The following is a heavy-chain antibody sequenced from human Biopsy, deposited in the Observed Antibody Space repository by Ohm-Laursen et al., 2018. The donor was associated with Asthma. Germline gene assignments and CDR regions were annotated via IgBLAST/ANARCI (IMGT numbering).Heavy chain of an antibody. V-gene: IGHV3-30*18. CDR2: ISMDGNVK. J-gene: IGHJ4*02. D-gene: IGHD5-18*01. CDR3: AKDKGRNSIDY. CDR1: GITFSSSG. Sequence: SLRLSCAAFGITFSSSGMHWVRQAPGKGLEWVAFISMDGNVKNYADSVKGRFTISRDNSKTTVYLQMDSLRAEDTAVYFGAKDKGRNSIDYWGQGTLVTVSS.